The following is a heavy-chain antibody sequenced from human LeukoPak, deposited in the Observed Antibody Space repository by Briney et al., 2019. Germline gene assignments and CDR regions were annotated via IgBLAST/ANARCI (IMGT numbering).Heavy chain of an antibody. Sequence: GGSLRLSCTASGFTLNDFGIHWVRQAPGKGLEWVAFLRYDGNNEFYTDSVKGRFTISSDISQSTVYLQMNSLRPDDTGLYYCARDQMGVLLWFGESPRRYFDYWGQGTLVTVSS. CDR3: ARDQMGVLLWFGESPRRYFDY. V-gene: IGHV3-30*02. J-gene: IGHJ4*02. CDR2: LRYDGNNE. CDR1: GFTLNDFG. D-gene: IGHD3-10*01.